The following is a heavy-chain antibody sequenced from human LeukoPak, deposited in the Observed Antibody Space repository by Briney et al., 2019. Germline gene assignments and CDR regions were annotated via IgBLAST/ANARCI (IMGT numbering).Heavy chain of an antibody. Sequence: PGGPLRLSCAASGFTFSSYSMNWVRQAPGKGLEWVSYISSSSSTIYYADSVKGRFTISRDNAKNSLYLQMNSLRAEDTAVYYCARDNIPASWSGSSDPWGQGTLVTVSS. V-gene: IGHV3-48*01. CDR1: GFTFSSYS. D-gene: IGHD3-3*01. CDR3: ARDNIPASWSGSSDP. CDR2: ISSSSSTI. J-gene: IGHJ5*02.